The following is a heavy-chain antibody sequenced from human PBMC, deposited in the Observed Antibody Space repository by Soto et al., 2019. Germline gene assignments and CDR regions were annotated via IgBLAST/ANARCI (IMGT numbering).Heavy chain of an antibody. CDR3: ARDRGYCSGGSCYLRYYYYGMDV. CDR2: IIPIFGTA. J-gene: IGHJ6*02. D-gene: IGHD2-15*01. V-gene: IGHV1-69*01. Sequence: QVQLVQSGAEVKKPGSSVKVSCKASGGTFSSYAISWVRQAPGQGLEWMGGIIPIFGTANYAQKFQGRVTITADESTSTAYIELSSLRSEDTAVYYCARDRGYCSGGSCYLRYYYYGMDVWGQGTTVTVSS. CDR1: GGTFSSYA.